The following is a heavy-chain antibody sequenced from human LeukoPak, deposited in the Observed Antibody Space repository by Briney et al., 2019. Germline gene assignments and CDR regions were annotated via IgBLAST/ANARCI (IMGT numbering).Heavy chain of an antibody. V-gene: IGHV4-34*01. CDR3: ARWAVLGYCSGGSCFKYYYYGMDV. Sequence: SETLSLTCAVYGGSFSGYYWSWIRQPPGKGLEWIGEISHSGSTNYNPSLKSRVTISVDTSKNQFSLRLSSVTAADTAVYYCARWAVLGYCSGGSCFKYYYYGMDVWGQGTTVTVSS. D-gene: IGHD2-15*01. J-gene: IGHJ6*02. CDR1: GGSFSGYY. CDR2: ISHSGST.